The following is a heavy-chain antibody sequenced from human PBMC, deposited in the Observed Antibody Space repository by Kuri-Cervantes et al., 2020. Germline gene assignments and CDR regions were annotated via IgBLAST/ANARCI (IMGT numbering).Heavy chain of an antibody. D-gene: IGHD5-12*01. J-gene: IGHJ4*02. CDR3: ASLGSYSGYDQTDY. CDR1: GGSISSYY. V-gene: IGHV4-59*13. CDR2: IYYSGST. Sequence: SETLSLTCTVSGGSISSYYWSWIRQPPGKGLEWIGYIYYSGSTNYNPSLKSRVTISVDTSKNQFSLKLSSVTAADTAVYYCASLGSYSGYDQTDYWGQGTLVHRLL.